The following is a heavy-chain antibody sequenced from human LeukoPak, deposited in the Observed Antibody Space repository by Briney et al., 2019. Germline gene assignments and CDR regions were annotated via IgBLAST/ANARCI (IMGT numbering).Heavy chain of an antibody. J-gene: IGHJ5*02. CDR2: IYYSGST. Sequence: PSETLSLTCTVSGGSISSSSYYWGWIRQPPGKGLEWIGSIYYSGSTYYNPSLKSRVTISVDTSKNQFSLKLSSVTAADTAVYYCAVLRYFDWLLHPWGQGTLVTVSS. CDR3: AVLRYFDWLLHP. V-gene: IGHV4-39*07. CDR1: GGSISSSSYY. D-gene: IGHD3-9*01.